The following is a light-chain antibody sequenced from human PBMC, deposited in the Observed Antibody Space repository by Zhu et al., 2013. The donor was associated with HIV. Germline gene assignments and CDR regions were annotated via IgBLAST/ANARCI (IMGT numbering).Light chain of an antibody. CDR1: QSVSNY. CDR2: DTS. CDR3: QQYNKWPPYT. Sequence: EIVLTQSPGTLSLSPGERATLSCRASQSVSNYLAWYQQKPGQAPRLLIYDTSNRATGIPARFSGSGSGTEFTLIINSLRPEDSAVYYCQQYNKWPPYTFGQGTKLHLK. J-gene: IGKJ2*01. V-gene: IGKV3-11*01.